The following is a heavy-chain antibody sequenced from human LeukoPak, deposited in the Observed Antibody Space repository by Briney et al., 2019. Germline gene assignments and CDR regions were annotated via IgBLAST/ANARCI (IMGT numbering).Heavy chain of an antibody. J-gene: IGHJ5*02. CDR1: GFTLSSYC. D-gene: IGHD3-22*01. Sequence: GGSLRLSCAVSGFTLSSYCMSWVREAPGRGLEWMANIKQDGSDKYYVDSVKGRFTITRDNAKNSLYLQMNSLRPEDTAVYYCNFDTSGYYYPDQWGQGTLVTVSS. V-gene: IGHV3-7*01. CDR3: NFDTSGYYYPDQ. CDR2: IKQDGSDK.